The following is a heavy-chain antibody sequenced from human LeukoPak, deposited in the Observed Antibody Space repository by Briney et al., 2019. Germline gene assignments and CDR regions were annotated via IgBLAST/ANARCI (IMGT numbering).Heavy chain of an antibody. Sequence: PGGSLRLSCAASGFTFSNAWMNWVRQAPGKGLEWVGRIKSKTDGGTTDYAAPVKGRFTISRDDSKNTLYLQMNSLETEDTAVYSCTTEAPYFYDSSGYSGYWGQGTLVTVSS. CDR3: TTEAPYFYDSSGYSGY. V-gene: IGHV3-15*07. D-gene: IGHD3-22*01. CDR1: GFTFSNAW. J-gene: IGHJ4*02. CDR2: IKSKTDGGTT.